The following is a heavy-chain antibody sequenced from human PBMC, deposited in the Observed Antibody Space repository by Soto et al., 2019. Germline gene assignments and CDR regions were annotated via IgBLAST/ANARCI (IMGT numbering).Heavy chain of an antibody. D-gene: IGHD3-10*02. V-gene: IGHV4-34*01. J-gene: IGHJ6*02. CDR1: SRSLATYD. CDR2: MNHIGST. CDR3: ATLGGSCSGTEKCYYSSGMDV. Sequence: SLSPSSAVKSRSLATYDTGCIRPPQDNRLGWIGGMNHIGSTNYNPSLKSRVTILVDTSKIQFSLKLSSVTAADKAVYHCATLGGSCSGTEKCYYSSGMDVWGQGTMVTVSS.